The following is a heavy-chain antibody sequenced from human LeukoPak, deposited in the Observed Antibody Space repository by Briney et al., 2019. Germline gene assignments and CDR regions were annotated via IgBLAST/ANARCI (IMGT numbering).Heavy chain of an antibody. Sequence: SETLSLTCTVSGYSISSGYYWGWIRQPPGKGLEWIGSIYHSGSTYYNPSLKSRVTISVDTSKNQFSLKLSSVTAADTAVYYCARGPYGDYVGYWGQGTLVTVSS. V-gene: IGHV4-38-2*02. CDR1: GYSISSGYY. CDR2: IYHSGST. CDR3: ARGPYGDYVGY. J-gene: IGHJ4*02. D-gene: IGHD4-17*01.